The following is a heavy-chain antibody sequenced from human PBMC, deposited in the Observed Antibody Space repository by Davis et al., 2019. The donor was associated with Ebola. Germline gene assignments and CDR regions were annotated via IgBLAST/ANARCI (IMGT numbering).Heavy chain of an antibody. J-gene: IGHJ4*02. V-gene: IGHV3-74*01. D-gene: IGHD2-15*01. Sequence: GESLKISCAASGFIFSDYWMHWVRQVPGKGLVWVSRINGDGTITNYADSVKGRFTISRDNAKNSLYLQMNSLRAEDTAVYYCARLIVVVVAAEYYFDYWGQGTLVTVSS. CDR2: INGDGTIT. CDR1: GFIFSDYW. CDR3: ARLIVVVVAAEYYFDY.